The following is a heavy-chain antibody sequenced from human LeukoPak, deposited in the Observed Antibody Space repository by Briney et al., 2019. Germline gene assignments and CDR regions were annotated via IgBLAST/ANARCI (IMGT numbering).Heavy chain of an antibody. V-gene: IGHV3-64D*06. J-gene: IGHJ6*04. CDR2: ISSNGGST. CDR1: GFTFSNYA. Sequence: PGGSLRLSCSASGFTFSNYAMHWVRQALGKGLEYVSAISSNGGSTYYADSVKGRFTISRDNSKNTLYLQMSSLRAEDTAVYYCVKGPKGYYGMDVWGKGTTVTVSS. CDR3: VKGPKGYYGMDV.